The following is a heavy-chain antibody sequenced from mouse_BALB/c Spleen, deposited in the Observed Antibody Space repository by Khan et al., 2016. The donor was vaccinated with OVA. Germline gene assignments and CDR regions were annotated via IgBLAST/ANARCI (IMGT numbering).Heavy chain of an antibody. J-gene: IGHJ3*01. D-gene: IGHD1-2*01. Sequence: QVQLQQSGAELARPGASVKLSCKASGYTFTDYYINWVKQRTGQGLEWIGEISPGSGDTYYNAKFKGKATLHADKSSSLAYMQLTSLTSEASAVYVWSRRNYFGYTFAYWGQGTLVTVSA. CDR3: SRRNYFGYTFAY. CDR2: ISPGSGDT. V-gene: IGHV1-77*01. CDR1: GYTFTDYY.